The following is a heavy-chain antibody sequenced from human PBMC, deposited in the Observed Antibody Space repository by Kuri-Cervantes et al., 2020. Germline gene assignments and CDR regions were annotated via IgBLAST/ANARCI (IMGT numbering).Heavy chain of an antibody. CDR3: ARSRRDYGDYVHWFDP. CDR1: GDSISSGVYY. D-gene: IGHD4-17*01. J-gene: IGHJ5*02. Sequence: SETLSLTCTVSGDSISSGVYYWSWIRQPAGKGLEWIGHIYTSGDSNYNPSLRSRVTISVDTSKNQFSLKLSSVTAADTAVYYCARSRRDYGDYVHWFDPWGQGTLVTVSS. CDR2: IYTSGDS. V-gene: IGHV4-61*09.